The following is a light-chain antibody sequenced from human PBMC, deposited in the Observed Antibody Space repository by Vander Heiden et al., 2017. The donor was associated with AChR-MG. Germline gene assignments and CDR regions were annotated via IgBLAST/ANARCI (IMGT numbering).Light chain of an antibody. CDR2: SDN. CDR3: AAWDDSLSGWV. J-gene: IGLJ3*02. Sequence: QSVLTQPPSASGTPGQRVTIPCSGSSSNIGSNYVSWFQLLPGTAPKLLIYSDNQRPSGVPDRFSGSKSGTSASLAISGLRSDDDAAYYCAAWDDSLSGWVFGGGTKLTVL. CDR1: SSNIGSNY. V-gene: IGLV1-47*02.